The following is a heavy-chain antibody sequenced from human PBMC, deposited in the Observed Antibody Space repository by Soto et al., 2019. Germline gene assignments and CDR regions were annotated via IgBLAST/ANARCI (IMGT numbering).Heavy chain of an antibody. D-gene: IGHD3-16*02. J-gene: IGHJ6*02. CDR3: ARAIRGLSQYYGMDV. CDR1: GGSISSYY. Sequence: SETLSLTCTVSGGSISSYYWSWIRQPPGKGLEWIVYIYYSGSTNYNPSLKSRVTISVDTSKNQFSLKLSSVTAADTAVYYCARAIRGLSQYYGMDVWGQGTTVTVSS. V-gene: IGHV4-59*01. CDR2: IYYSGST.